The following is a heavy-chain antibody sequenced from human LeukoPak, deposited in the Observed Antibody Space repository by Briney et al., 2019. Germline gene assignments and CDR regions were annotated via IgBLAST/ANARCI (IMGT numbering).Heavy chain of an antibody. D-gene: IGHD6-6*01. Sequence: QPGGSLRLSCAASGFAFSSYGMHWVRQAPGKGLEWVAFIRYDGSNKYYADSVKGRFTISRDNSKNTLYLQMNSLRAEDTAVYYCAKAIAAPRPPPDYWGQGTLVTVSS. CDR2: IRYDGSNK. CDR3: AKAIAAPRPPPDY. J-gene: IGHJ4*02. CDR1: GFAFSSYG. V-gene: IGHV3-30*02.